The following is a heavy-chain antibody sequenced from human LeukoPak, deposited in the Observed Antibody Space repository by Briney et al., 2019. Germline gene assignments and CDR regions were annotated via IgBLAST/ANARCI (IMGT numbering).Heavy chain of an antibody. Sequence: PGGSLTLSCAASGLTFRSYSMNWVRQAPGKGLEWVSYISSRSSKIYNADSVKGRFTISRDNAKNSLYLQMNSLRAEDTAVYYCARDSVYYYYYMDVWGKGTTVTVSS. J-gene: IGHJ6*03. CDR1: GLTFRSYS. CDR3: ARDSVYYYYYMDV. CDR2: ISSRSSKI. V-gene: IGHV3-48*04. D-gene: IGHD3-10*01.